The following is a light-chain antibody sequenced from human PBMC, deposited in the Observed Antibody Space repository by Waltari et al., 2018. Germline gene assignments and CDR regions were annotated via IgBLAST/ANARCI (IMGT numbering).Light chain of an antibody. CDR2: GAS. Sequence: EIVLTQSPGTLSLSPGETATLSCRANQRVSSNYFAWYQKKAGQSPRLLIYGASNRASGVPDRVSGRVSGAEFTLTISRLDPEDFAVYYCQQYGTPQGYIFGQGTKVDI. CDR1: QRVSSNY. V-gene: IGKV3-20*01. J-gene: IGKJ2*01. CDR3: QQYGTPQGYI.